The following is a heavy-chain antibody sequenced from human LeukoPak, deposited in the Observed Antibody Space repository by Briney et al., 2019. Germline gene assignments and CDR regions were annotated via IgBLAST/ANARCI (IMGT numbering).Heavy chain of an antibody. J-gene: IGHJ5*02. CDR3: ARGHRHSSSWYWFDH. D-gene: IGHD6-13*01. CDR1: GFTVSSNY. V-gene: IGHV3-66*02. CDR2: IYSGGST. Sequence: GGSLRLSCAASGFTVSSNYMSWVRQAPGKGLEWVSVIYSGGSTYYADSVKGRFTISRDNSKNTLYLQMNSLRAEDTAVYYCARGHRHSSSWYWFDHWGQGTLVTVSS.